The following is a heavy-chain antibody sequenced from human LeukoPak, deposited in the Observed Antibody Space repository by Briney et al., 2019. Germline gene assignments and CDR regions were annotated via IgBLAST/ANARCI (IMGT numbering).Heavy chain of an antibody. V-gene: IGHV4-59*01. J-gene: IGHJ3*02. CDR3: ARDYAFDI. CDR2: IYYIGST. CDR1: GCSITGYH. Sequence: SETLSLTCTVSGCSITGYHWSWIRQPPGKGLEWIGYIYYIGSTNYNPSLKSRVTISVDTSKNQFSLKLSSVTAADTAVYYCARDYAFDIWGQGTMVTVSS.